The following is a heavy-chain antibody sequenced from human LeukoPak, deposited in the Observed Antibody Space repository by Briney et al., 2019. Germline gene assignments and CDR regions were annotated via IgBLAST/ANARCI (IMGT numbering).Heavy chain of an antibody. CDR1: GFNFKKYG. D-gene: IGHD3-3*01. J-gene: IGHJ4*02. CDR2: ISASGGTT. CDR3: AKGIYDFWSGYPYYLDS. V-gene: IGHV3-23*01. Sequence: GGSLRLSCVASGFNFKKYGMNWVRQAPGKGLEWVSVISASGGTTYYADSVKGRFTISRDNSGDTLYVQMNSLRAEDTAVYYCAKGIYDFWSGYPYYLDSWGQGTLVTVSS.